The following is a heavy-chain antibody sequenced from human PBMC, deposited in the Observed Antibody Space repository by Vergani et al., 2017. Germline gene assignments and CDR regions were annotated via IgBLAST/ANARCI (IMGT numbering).Heavy chain of an antibody. CDR1: GYSISSGYY. Sequence: QVQLQESGPGLVKPSETLSLTCAVSGYSISSGYYWGWIRQPPGKGLEWIGSIYHSGSTYYNPSLKSRVTISVDTSKNQFSLKLSSVTDADTAVYYCARETTAMQFWGQGTLVTVSS. D-gene: IGHD5-18*01. V-gene: IGHV4-38-2*02. J-gene: IGHJ4*02. CDR3: ARETTAMQF. CDR2: IYHSGST.